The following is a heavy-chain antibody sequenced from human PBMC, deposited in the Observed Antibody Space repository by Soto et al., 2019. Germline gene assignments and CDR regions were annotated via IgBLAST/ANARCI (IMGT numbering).Heavy chain of an antibody. D-gene: IGHD3-22*01. Sequence: VKVSCKASGGTFSSYAISWVRQAPGQGLEWMGGIIPIFGTANYAQKFQGRVTITADESTSTAYMELSSLRSEDTAVYYCARESAYYYDSSGSRPYYFDYWGQGTLVTVSS. J-gene: IGHJ4*02. CDR1: GGTFSSYA. CDR3: ARESAYYYDSSGSRPYYFDY. CDR2: IIPIFGTA. V-gene: IGHV1-69*13.